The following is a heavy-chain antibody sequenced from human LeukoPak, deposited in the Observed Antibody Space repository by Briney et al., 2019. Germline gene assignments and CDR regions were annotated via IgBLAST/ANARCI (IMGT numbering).Heavy chain of an antibody. V-gene: IGHV3-23*01. Sequence: GGSLRLACAASGFTFKTDAMSWVRQAPGKGLEWVSRIDDSGVIRSYADSVKGRFTICRDNSKRTLTLQMNSLRPADTPVYYCAKRLKSHYYYHYAMDVWGQGTTVTVSS. CDR2: IDDSGVIR. CDR3: AKRLKSHYYYHYAMDV. D-gene: IGHD3-22*01. J-gene: IGHJ6*02. CDR1: GFTFKTDA.